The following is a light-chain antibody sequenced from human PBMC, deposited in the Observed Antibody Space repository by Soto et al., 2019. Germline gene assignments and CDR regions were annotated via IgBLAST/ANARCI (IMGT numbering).Light chain of an antibody. J-gene: IGLJ2*01. CDR3: GTWDSSLSAEV. Sequence: QSVLTQPPSVSAAPGQKVTISCSGSSSNIGNNYVSWYQQLPGTAPKLLIYENNKRPSGIPDRFSGSKSGTSATLGITGLQTGDEGDYYCGTWDSSLSAEVFGGGTKVTVL. CDR2: ENN. V-gene: IGLV1-51*02. CDR1: SSNIGNNY.